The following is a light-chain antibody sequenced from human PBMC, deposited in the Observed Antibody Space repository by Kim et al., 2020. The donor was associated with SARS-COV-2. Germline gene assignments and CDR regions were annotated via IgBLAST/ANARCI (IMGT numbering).Light chain of an antibody. Sequence: GSSANLTSTPSSGHSSNIIRWHQQQPGKAPRYLMKLEGSGSYNRGSGVPDRFSGSSSGADRYLTISNLQSEDEADYYCETWDSNRVFGGGTKLTVL. CDR2: LEGSGSY. CDR1: SGHSSNI. J-gene: IGLJ3*02. CDR3: ETWDSNRV. V-gene: IGLV4-60*03.